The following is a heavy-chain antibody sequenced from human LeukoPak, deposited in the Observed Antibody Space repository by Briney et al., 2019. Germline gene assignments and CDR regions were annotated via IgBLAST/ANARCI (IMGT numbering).Heavy chain of an antibody. D-gene: IGHD1-26*01. CDR3: ARAVGSSESNWFDP. CDR1: GGSISSGSYY. J-gene: IGHJ5*02. Sequence: SQTLSLTCTVSGGSISSGSYYWSWIRQPAGKGLEWIGRIYTSGSTNYNPSLKSRVTISVDRSKNQFSLMLRSVTAADTAVHYCARAVGSSESNWFDPWGQGTLATVSS. V-gene: IGHV4-61*02. CDR2: IYTSGST.